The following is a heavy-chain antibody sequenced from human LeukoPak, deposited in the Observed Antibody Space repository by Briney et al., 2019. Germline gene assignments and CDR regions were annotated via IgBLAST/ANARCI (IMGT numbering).Heavy chain of an antibody. Sequence: GGSLRLSCAASGFTFSSYEMNWVRQAPGRGLEWVSYIGNTGRTIYYTDSVKGRFTISRDNAKNSLYLQMNSLRAEETAIYYCVRGDRYFFDFWGQGTLVTVSS. CDR1: GFTFSSYE. J-gene: IGHJ4*02. CDR2: IGNTGRTI. CDR3: VRGDRYFFDF. V-gene: IGHV3-48*03.